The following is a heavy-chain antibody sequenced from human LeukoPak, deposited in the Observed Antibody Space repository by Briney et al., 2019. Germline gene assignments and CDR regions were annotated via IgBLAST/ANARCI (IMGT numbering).Heavy chain of an antibody. D-gene: IGHD3-3*01. CDR3: ARWGKIFGVGW. V-gene: IGHV3-48*03. Sequence: GGSLRLSCAASGFTFSSYEMNWVRQAPGKGLEWVSYISSSGSTIYYADSVKGRFTISRDNAKNSLYLQMNSLRAEDTAVYYCARWGKIFGVGWWGQGTLVTVSS. CDR1: GFTFSSYE. J-gene: IGHJ4*02. CDR2: ISSSGSTI.